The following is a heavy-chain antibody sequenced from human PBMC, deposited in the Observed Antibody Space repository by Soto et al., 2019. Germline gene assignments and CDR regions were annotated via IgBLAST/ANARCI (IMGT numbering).Heavy chain of an antibody. Sequence: EVQLVESGVGLVKPGGSLRLSSAASGFTFSNYNMNWVRKAPGKGLEWVSSISSGSAYIYYADSVKGRFTISRDNAKNSLYLQMNSLRADDTAVYYCASDPTNLKHSSGWYSWFDPWGQGTLVTVSS. D-gene: IGHD6-19*01. CDR1: GFTFSNYN. CDR3: ASDPTNLKHSSGWYSWFDP. CDR2: ISSGSAYI. J-gene: IGHJ5*02. V-gene: IGHV3-21*01.